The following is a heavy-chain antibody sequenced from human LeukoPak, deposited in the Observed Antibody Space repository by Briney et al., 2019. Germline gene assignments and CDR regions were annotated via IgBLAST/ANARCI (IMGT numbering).Heavy chain of an antibody. CDR3: ARGFTYYYDSSGYYYYMDV. Sequence: GASVKVSCKVSGYTLTELSMHWVRQAPGKGLEWMGGFDPEDGETIYAQKFQGRVTMTEDTSTDTAYMELSSLRSEDTAVYYCARGFTYYYDSSGYYYYMDVWGKGTTVTISS. D-gene: IGHD3-22*01. J-gene: IGHJ6*03. CDR2: FDPEDGET. V-gene: IGHV1-24*01. CDR1: GYTLTELS.